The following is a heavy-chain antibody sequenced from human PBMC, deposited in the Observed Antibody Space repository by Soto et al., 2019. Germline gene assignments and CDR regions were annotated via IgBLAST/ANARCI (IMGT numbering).Heavy chain of an antibody. Sequence: QVQLVQSGAEVKKPGSSVKVSCKASGGTFSSYTISWVRQAPGQGLEWMGRIIPILGIANYAQKFQGRVMIHADKSTSTAYMELSSLRSEDTAVYYGASPPREEVDTGDYWGQGTLVTFSS. CDR2: IIPILGIA. V-gene: IGHV1-69*02. CDR1: GGTFSSYT. CDR3: ASPPREEVDTGDY. D-gene: IGHD5-18*01. J-gene: IGHJ4*02.